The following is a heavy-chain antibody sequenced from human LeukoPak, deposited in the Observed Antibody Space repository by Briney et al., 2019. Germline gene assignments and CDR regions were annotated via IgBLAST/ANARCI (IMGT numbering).Heavy chain of an antibody. Sequence: ASVKVSCKTFNYTFTSYGVSWVRPAPGQGLEGMGWISGYNGDTKYGQKFQDRVTMTKDTSTSTAYMELKSLRSDDTAVYYCAREDRRYTYGQLIRWFDPWGQGTLVTVSS. V-gene: IGHV1-18*01. CDR2: ISGYNGDT. CDR3: AREDRRYTYGQLIRWFDP. D-gene: IGHD5-18*01. J-gene: IGHJ5*02. CDR1: NYTFTSYG.